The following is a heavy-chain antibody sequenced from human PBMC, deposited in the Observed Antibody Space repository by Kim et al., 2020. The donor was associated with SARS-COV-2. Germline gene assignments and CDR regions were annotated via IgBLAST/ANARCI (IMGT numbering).Heavy chain of an antibody. CDR3: AKDIVVVVAANQLDYYYYVMAV. CDR2: SSSSSSTI. Sequence: GGSLRLSCAASGFTFSRYSMNWVRQAPGKGLEWVSYSSSSSSTIDYADSVKGRFTISRDNAKNSLYLQMNSLRAEDTAVYYCAKDIVVVVAANQLDYYYYVMAVWVPANTVTVSS. V-gene: IGHV3-48*04. CDR1: GFTFSRYS. J-gene: IGHJ6*02. D-gene: IGHD2-15*01.